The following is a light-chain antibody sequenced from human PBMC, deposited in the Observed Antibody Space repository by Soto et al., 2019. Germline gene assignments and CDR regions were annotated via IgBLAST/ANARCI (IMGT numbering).Light chain of an antibody. V-gene: IGKV1-33*01. CDR3: QQYNNLPYT. Sequence: DIQMTQSPSSLSASLGDRVTITCQANQATSKYLHWYQQRPGKAPKLVIYDASNLEAGVPSRFSGGGSGTFFTLTISSLQPEDIATYYCQQYNNLPYTFGQGTRLEI. J-gene: IGKJ5*01. CDR2: DAS. CDR1: QATSKY.